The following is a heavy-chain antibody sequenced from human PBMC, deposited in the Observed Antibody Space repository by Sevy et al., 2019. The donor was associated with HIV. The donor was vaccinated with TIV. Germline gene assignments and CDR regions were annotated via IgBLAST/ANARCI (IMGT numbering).Heavy chain of an antibody. D-gene: IGHD3-10*01. Sequence: SETLSLTCTVSGGSISSYYWSWIRQPPGKGLEWIGYIYYSGSTNYNPSLKSRVTISVDTFKNQFFLKLTSVTAADTAVYYCARDRGKSRGWFDPWGQGTMVTVSS. CDR3: ARDRGKSRGWFDP. J-gene: IGHJ5*02. CDR1: GGSISSYY. V-gene: IGHV4-59*01. CDR2: IYYSGST.